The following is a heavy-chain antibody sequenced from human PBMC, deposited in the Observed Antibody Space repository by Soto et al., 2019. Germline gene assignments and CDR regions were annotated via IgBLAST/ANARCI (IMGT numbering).Heavy chain of an antibody. CDR1: GGSISSYF. J-gene: IGHJ4*02. CDR2: IYASGST. V-gene: IGHV4-4*07. D-gene: IGHD6-13*01. CDR3: ARCPSGYSSSWYYFDY. Sequence: SETLSLTYSVSGGSISSYFWSWIRQPAGKGLEWIGRIYASGSTNYNPSLKSRVTMSVDTSKNQFSLKLSSVTAADTAVYYCARCPSGYSSSWYYFDYWGQGALVT.